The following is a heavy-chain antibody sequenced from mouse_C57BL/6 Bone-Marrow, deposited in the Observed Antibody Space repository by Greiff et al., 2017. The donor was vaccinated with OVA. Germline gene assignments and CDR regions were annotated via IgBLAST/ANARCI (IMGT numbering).Heavy chain of an antibody. CDR3: ARPYGSRAMDY. CDR2: IYPGSGST. CDR1: GYTFTSYW. J-gene: IGHJ4*01. Sequence: QVQLQQPGAELVKPGASVKMSCKASGYTFTSYWITWVKQRPGQGLEWIGDIYPGSGSTNYNEKFKSKAKLTVDTSSSTAYMQLSSLTSEDSAVYYCARPYGSRAMDYWGQGTSVTVSS. D-gene: IGHD1-1*01. V-gene: IGHV1-55*01.